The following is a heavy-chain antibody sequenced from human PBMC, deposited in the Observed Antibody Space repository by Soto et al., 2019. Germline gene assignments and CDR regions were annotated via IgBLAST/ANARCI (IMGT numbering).Heavy chain of an antibody. Sequence: PGESLKMSCKDSAYSFSTYWIGWVRQMPGKGLEWMGIIYPDDSETRYSTSFQGQVTISADKSIRTAYLQWRSLKASDTAMYYCVRLARPPYHADSSNYYTRWFDHWCPGTQVTVSS. CDR1: AYSFSTYW. J-gene: IGHJ5*02. V-gene: IGHV5-51*01. D-gene: IGHD3-3*01. CDR3: VRLARPPYHADSSNYYTRWFDH. CDR2: IYPDDSET.